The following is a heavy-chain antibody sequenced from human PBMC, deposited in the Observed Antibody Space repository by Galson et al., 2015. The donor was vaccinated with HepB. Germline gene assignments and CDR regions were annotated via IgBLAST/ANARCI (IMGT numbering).Heavy chain of an antibody. CDR3: ARAAIVVVVSSSYYAMDV. CDR2: TYYRSKWYD. Sequence: CAISGDSVSSNSAAWNWIRQSPSRGLEWLGRTYYRSKWYDDYAVSVKSRITINPDTSKNQFSLRLSSVAPEDTAVYYCARAAIVVVVSSSYYAMDVWGQGTMVTVSS. J-gene: IGHJ6*02. V-gene: IGHV6-1*01. D-gene: IGHD2-15*01. CDR1: GDSVSSNSAA.